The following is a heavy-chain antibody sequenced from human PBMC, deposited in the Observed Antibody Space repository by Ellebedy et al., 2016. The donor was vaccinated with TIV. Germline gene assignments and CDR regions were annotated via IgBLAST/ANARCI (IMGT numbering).Heavy chain of an antibody. CDR2: ISSSSSTI. V-gene: IGHV3-48*01. Sequence: GESLKISXAASGFTFSSYAMNWARQAPGKGLEWVSYISSSSSTIYYADSVKGRFTISRDNSKNTLYLQMNSLRAEDTAEYYCAKMVPMVRGVLDYWGQGTLVTVSS. J-gene: IGHJ4*02. CDR1: GFTFSSYA. CDR3: AKMVPMVRGVLDY. D-gene: IGHD3-10*01.